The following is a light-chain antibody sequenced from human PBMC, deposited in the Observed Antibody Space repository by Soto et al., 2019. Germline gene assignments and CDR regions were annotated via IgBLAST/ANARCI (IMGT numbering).Light chain of an antibody. CDR1: SSNIGSNT. Sequence: SVLTQPPSASGTPGQRVTISCSGNSSNIGSNTVNWYQQLPGTAPKLLIYSNNQRPSGVPDRFSGSKSGTSASLAISGLQSEDEADYYCAAWDDSLNGLYVFGTGTKVTVL. J-gene: IGLJ1*01. CDR3: AAWDDSLNGLYV. CDR2: SNN. V-gene: IGLV1-44*01.